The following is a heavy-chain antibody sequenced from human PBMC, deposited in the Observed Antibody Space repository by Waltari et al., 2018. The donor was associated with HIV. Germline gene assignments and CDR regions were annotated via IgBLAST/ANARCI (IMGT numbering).Heavy chain of an antibody. CDR3: AGEGYYSQSFDY. CDR1: AGSISSSNW. V-gene: IGHV4-4*02. Sequence: QVQLQESRPGLVKPSGTLSLTCAVSAGSISSSNWWSWVRQPPGKGLEWVGENNHRGSTNYNPSLKSRVTISVDKSRNQLSLRLSSVTAADTAVYYCAGEGYYSQSFDYWGQGTLVTVSS. J-gene: IGHJ4*02. CDR2: NNHRGST. D-gene: IGHD3-22*01.